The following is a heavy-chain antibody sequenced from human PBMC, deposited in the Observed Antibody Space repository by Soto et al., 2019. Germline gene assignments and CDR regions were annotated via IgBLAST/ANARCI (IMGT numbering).Heavy chain of an antibody. CDR3: ARSTIAPRLFMYPFDS. CDR1: GDSLTSSSYY. V-gene: IGHV4-39*01. D-gene: IGHD6-6*01. CDR2: IYYDGNT. Sequence: QRQLQESGPGLVKPSETLSLTCTVSGDSLTSSSYYWGWIRQPPGKGLECIGNIYYDGNTYYNPSIKSRVTISLDTSKNQFSLRLNSVTAADTAVYYCARSTIAPRLFMYPFDSWGQGTLVTVSS. J-gene: IGHJ4*02.